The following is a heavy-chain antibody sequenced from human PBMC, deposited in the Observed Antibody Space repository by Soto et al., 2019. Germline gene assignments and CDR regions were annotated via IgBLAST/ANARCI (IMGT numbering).Heavy chain of an antibody. V-gene: IGHV2-5*02. CDR1: GFSLSTSEVG. Sequence: QITLKASGPTLVKPTQTLTLTCTFSGFSLSTSEVGVVWIRQPPGKALEWLALIYWDDDKRYSPSLKSRLTIAKDTSKNQVVLTMTNMDPMDTATYYCAHRFDWYYFDYWGQGTLVTVSS. CDR3: AHRFDWYYFDY. J-gene: IGHJ4*02. CDR2: IYWDDDK. D-gene: IGHD3-9*01.